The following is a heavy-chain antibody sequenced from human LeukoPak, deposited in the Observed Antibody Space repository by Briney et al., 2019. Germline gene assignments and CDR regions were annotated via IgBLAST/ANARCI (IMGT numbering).Heavy chain of an antibody. V-gene: IGHV4-39*07. CDR3: ARQHDSSSGYGLDY. CDR1: GGSISSSSYY. D-gene: IGHD3-22*01. J-gene: IGHJ4*02. Sequence: PSETLSLTCTVSGGSISSSSYYWGWIRQPPGKGLEWIGSIYYSGSTYYNPSLKSRVTISVDTSKNQFSLKLSSVTAADTAVYYCARQHDSSSGYGLDYWGQGTLVTVSS. CDR2: IYYSGST.